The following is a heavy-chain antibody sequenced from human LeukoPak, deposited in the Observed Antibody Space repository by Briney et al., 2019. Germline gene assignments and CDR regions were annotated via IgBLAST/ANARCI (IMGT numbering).Heavy chain of an antibody. CDR2: INTDGSDT. CDR1: GFTFSGYW. D-gene: IGHD3-10*01. J-gene: IGHJ4*02. V-gene: IGHV3-74*01. CDR3: ARDRDYYGSGSYTPDY. Sequence: GGSLRLSCAASGFTFSGYWMHWVRQAPGKGLVWVSRINTDGSDTSYADSVKGRFTISRDNAKNTLYLQVNSLRAEDTALYYCARDRDYYGSGSYTPDYWGQGTLVTVSS.